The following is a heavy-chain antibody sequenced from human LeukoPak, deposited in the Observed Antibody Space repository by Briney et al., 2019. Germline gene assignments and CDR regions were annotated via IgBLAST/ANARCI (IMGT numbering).Heavy chain of an antibody. CDR2: ISAYNGNT. CDR3: ARVGSKNYDFWSGYPDY. CDR1: GYTFTSYG. J-gene: IGHJ4*02. V-gene: IGHV1-18*01. D-gene: IGHD3-3*01. Sequence: ASVKVSCKASGYTFTSYGISWVRQAPGQGLEWMGWISAYNGNTNYAQKLQGRVTMTTDTSTSTAYMELRSLRSDYTAVYYCARVGSKNYDFWSGYPDYWGQGTLVTVSS.